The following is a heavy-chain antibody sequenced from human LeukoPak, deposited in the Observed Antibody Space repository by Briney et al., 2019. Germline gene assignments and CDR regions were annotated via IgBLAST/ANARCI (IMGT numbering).Heavy chain of an antibody. V-gene: IGHV1-69*13. CDR1: GGTFSSYA. J-gene: IGHJ2*01. D-gene: IGHD6-19*01. CDR3: ARDAPILPGIAVVEDWYFDL. Sequence: ASVKVSCKASGGTFSSYAISWVRQAPGQGLEWMGGIIPIFGTANYAQKFQGRVTITADESTSTAYMELSSLRSEDTAVYYCARDAPILPGIAVVEDWYFDLWGRGTLVTVSS. CDR2: IIPIFGTA.